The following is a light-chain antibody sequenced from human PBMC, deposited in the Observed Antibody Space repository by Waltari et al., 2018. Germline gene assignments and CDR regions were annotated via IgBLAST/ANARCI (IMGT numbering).Light chain of an antibody. CDR1: QSVSRT. J-gene: IGKJ1*01. Sequence: EIVLTQSPGTLSLSPGERATLSCRVSQSVSRTLAWYQQKPGQAPKLLIYGASIRSTGIPDRFTCSGSGTDFSLTISSLEPEDFAIYFCQHYVRLPATFGQGTKVEIK. CDR2: GAS. V-gene: IGKV3-20*01. CDR3: QHYVRLPAT.